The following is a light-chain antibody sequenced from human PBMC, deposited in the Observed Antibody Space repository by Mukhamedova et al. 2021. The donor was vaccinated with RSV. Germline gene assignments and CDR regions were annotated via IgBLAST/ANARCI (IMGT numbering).Light chain of an antibody. V-gene: IGKV1-13*02. J-gene: IGKJ4*01. Sequence: WYQRRVHGKTPTLLIYDASTLQNGVPSGFIGTGFGTDFTLTITSLQPGDFATYYYQQFNTYPFTFGGGTKVEIK. CDR3: QQFNTYPFT. CDR2: DAS.